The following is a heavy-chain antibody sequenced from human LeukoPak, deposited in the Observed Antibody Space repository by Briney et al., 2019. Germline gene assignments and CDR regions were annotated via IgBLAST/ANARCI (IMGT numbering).Heavy chain of an antibody. J-gene: IGHJ4*02. V-gene: IGHV3-15*01. CDR3: TSKAMVRGVHFDY. D-gene: IGHD3-10*01. CDR1: GFTSTNTW. CDR2: IKSSSDGGTT. Sequence: TGGSLRLSCAASGFTSTNTWMTWVRQAPGKGLEWVGRIKSSSDGGTTDYAAPVKGRFTISRDDSKNTLYLQMNSLNTEDTAVYYCTSKAMVRGVHFDYWGQGTLVTVSS.